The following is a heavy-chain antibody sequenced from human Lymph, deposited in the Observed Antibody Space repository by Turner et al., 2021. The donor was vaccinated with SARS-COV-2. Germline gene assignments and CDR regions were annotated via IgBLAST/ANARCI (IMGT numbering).Heavy chain of an antibody. CDR2: CDPEDGET. Sequence: QVQLVQSGAEVKKPGASVKVSCTVSGYTLTELSIHWVRQAPGKGLEWMGGCDPEDGETIYAQKFQGRVTMTEDTSTDTAYMELSSLRSEDTAVYYCATLKSNWKILTGRYYFDFWGQGTLVTVSS. CDR1: GYTLTELS. CDR3: ATLKSNWKILTGRYYFDF. D-gene: IGHD1-1*01. J-gene: IGHJ4*02. V-gene: IGHV1-24*01.